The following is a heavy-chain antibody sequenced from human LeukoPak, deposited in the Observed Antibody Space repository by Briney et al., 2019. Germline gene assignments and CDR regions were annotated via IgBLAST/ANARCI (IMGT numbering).Heavy chain of an antibody. CDR1: GYTFIGYY. V-gene: IGHV1-2*06. CDR3: AREYKTNAYYFDY. J-gene: IGHJ4*02. CDR2: INPNSGGT. D-gene: IGHD1-1*01. Sequence: GASVKVSCKASGYTFIGYYMHWVRQAPGQGLEWMGRINPNSGGTNYAQNFQGRVTLTRDTSISTAYMELSRLRSDDTAVYYCAREYKTNAYYFDYWGQGTLVTVSS.